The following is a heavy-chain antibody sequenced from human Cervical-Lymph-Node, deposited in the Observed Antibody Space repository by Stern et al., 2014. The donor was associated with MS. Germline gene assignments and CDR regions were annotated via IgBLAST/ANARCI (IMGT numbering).Heavy chain of an antibody. CDR1: GYTFTSYL. CDR3: ATERRGVMVDGDYYYYGLDV. CDR2: IKPRGGST. V-gene: IGHV1-46*03. D-gene: IGHD3-16*01. J-gene: IGHJ6*02. Sequence: QVQLVQSGAEVKRPGASATISCKASGYTFTSYLMHWVRQAPGQGLEWMGIIKPRGGSTNYGQDFQGRVTMTRDTSTSTVFMKLSSLRSEDTAVYYCATERRGVMVDGDYYYYGLDVWGQGTTVIVSS.